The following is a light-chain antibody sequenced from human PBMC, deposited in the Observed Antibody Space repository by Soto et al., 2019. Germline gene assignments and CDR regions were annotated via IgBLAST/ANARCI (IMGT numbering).Light chain of an antibody. J-gene: IGKJ1*01. CDR3: QQYITWPRT. Sequence: EIVMTQSPATLSVSPGDGATLSCGASQSISNKVAWYQQKPGQAPRLLIYGASTRATGIPARFSGSGSGTEFTLTISSLQSEDFAVYYCQQYITWPRTFGQGTNVEIK. V-gene: IGKV3-15*01. CDR1: QSISNK. CDR2: GAS.